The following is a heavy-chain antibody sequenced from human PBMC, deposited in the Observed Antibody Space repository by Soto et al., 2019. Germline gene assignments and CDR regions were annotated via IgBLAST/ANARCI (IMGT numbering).Heavy chain of an antibody. CDR3: ARHGAAVLYYYGMDV. CDR1: GGSISTSTYY. V-gene: IGHV4-39*01. J-gene: IGHJ6*02. CDR2: IYYSGTT. D-gene: IGHD6-13*01. Sequence: SETLSLTCTVSGGSISTSTYYWGWIRQPPGKGLEWIGTIYYSGTTYYNPSLKSRVTISVDTSQNHFSLKLGSVTAADTAVYYCARHGAAVLYYYGMDVWGQGTTVTVSS.